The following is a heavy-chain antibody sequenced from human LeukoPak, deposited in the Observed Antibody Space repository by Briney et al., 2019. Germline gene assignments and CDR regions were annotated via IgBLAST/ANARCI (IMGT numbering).Heavy chain of an antibody. J-gene: IGHJ6*02. V-gene: IGHV4-39*01. CDR2: VYYSGST. CDR3: ARPVLRYFDWLPNGMDV. D-gene: IGHD3-9*01. CDR1: GGSISSSSYY. Sequence: SETLSLTCTVSGGSISSSSYYWGWIRQPPGKGLEWIGSVYYSGSTYYNPSLKSRVTISVGTSKNQFSLKLSSVTAADTAVYYCARPVLRYFDWLPNGMDVWGQGTTVTVSS.